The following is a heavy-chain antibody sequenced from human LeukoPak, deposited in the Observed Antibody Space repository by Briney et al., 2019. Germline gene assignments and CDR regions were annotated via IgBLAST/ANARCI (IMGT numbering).Heavy chain of an antibody. Sequence: GGSLRLSCAASGFTFSSYTMNWVRQVPGKGLEWVSAMTGGVSTVLYRASVKGRFTISRDNSKNTLYLQMNSLRVEDTAVYYCAKDRVPDGVWEIDYWGQGTLVIVSS. J-gene: IGHJ4*02. CDR2: MTGGVSTV. D-gene: IGHD1-14*01. V-gene: IGHV3-23*02. CDR1: GFTFSSYT. CDR3: AKDRVPDGVWEIDY.